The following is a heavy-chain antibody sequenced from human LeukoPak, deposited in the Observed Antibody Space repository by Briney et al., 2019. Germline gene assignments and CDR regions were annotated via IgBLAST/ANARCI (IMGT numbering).Heavy chain of an antibody. Sequence: RRASVKVSCKASGGTFSSYAISWVRQAPGQGLEWMGSIIPILGIANYAQKFQGRVTITADKSTSTAYMELSSLRSEDTAVYYCARGTMKYDYVWGSYRPYLDYWGQGTLVTVSS. CDR3: ARGTMKYDYVWGSYRPYLDY. V-gene: IGHV1-69*04. D-gene: IGHD3-16*02. CDR2: IIPILGIA. J-gene: IGHJ4*02. CDR1: GGTFSSYA.